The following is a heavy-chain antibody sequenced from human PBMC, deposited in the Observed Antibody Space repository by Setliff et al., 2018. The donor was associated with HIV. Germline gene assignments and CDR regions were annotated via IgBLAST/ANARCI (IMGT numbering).Heavy chain of an antibody. CDR3: ARDSSTGWFSADY. V-gene: IGHV1-69*10. J-gene: IGHJ4*02. CDR2: IIPILTIA. D-gene: IGHD6-19*01. CDR1: GGTFSSYA. Sequence: SVKVSCKASGGTFSSYAISWVRQAPGQGLEWMGGIIPILTIANYTQKFQGRVTWTRDTSTSTVYMELSSLRSEDTAVYYCARDSSTGWFSADYWGQGTLVTVSS.